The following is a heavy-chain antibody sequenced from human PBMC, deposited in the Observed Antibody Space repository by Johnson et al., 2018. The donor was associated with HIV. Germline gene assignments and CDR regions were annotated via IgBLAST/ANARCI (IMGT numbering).Heavy chain of an antibody. D-gene: IGHD1-1*01. CDR3: ARGGNEIDAFDI. CDR1: GFTFDDYG. V-gene: IGHV3-48*04. CDR2: ISSSGSTI. J-gene: IGHJ3*02. Sequence: EVHLVESGGRLVQPGGSLRLSCAASGFTFDDYGMSWVRQAPGKGLEWVSYISSSGSTIYYADSVKGRFTISRDNAKNTLYLQMNSLRAEDTAVYYCARGGNEIDAFDIWGQGTMVTVSS.